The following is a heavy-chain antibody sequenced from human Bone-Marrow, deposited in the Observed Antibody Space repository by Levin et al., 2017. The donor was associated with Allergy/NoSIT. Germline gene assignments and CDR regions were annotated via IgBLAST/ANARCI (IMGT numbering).Heavy chain of an antibody. V-gene: IGHV1-69*13. Sequence: AASVKVSCKASGGTFSSYAISWVRQAPGQGLEWMGGIIPIFGTANYAQKFQGRVTITADESTSTAYMELSSLRSEDTAVYYCARHRKAVAGLYFDYWGQGTLVTVSS. CDR2: IIPIFGTA. J-gene: IGHJ4*02. CDR3: ARHRKAVAGLYFDY. CDR1: GGTFSSYA. D-gene: IGHD6-19*01.